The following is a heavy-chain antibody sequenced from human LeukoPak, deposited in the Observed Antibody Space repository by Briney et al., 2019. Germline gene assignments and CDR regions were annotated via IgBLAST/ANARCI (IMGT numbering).Heavy chain of an antibody. V-gene: IGHV4-34*01. CDR3: ARVKSGIQLWLRFDY. D-gene: IGHD5-18*01. CDR1: GGSFSGYY. J-gene: IGHJ4*02. Sequence: SETLSLTCAVYGGSFSGYYWSWIRQPPGKGLEWIGEINHSGSTNYNPSLKSRVTISVDTSKNQFSLKLSSVTAADTAVYYCARVKSGIQLWLRFDYWGQGTLVTVSS. CDR2: INHSGST.